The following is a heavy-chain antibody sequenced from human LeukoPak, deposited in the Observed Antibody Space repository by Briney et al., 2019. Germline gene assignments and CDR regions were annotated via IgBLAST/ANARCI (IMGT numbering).Heavy chain of an antibody. V-gene: IGHV3-7*01. D-gene: IGHD2-15*01. Sequence: PGGSLRLSCAASGFTFSRYWMSWVRQAPGKGLEWVANIKEYGSEKYYVASVKGRLTISRDNAKNSLSLQIKSLRAEDTAVYYCARQKAVVVVAATPDEDDGDYVDYYYYMDVWGKGTAVTVSS. CDR3: ARQKAVVVVAATPDEDDGDYVDYYYYMDV. J-gene: IGHJ6*03. CDR2: IKEYGSEK. CDR1: GFTFSRYW.